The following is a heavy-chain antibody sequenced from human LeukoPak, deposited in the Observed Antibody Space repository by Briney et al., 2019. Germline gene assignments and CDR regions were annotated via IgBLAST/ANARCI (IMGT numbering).Heavy chain of an antibody. CDR3: ARDRPYSSGWYEVAFDI. CDR2: ISSSSSTI. J-gene: IGHJ3*02. CDR1: GFTFSSYA. V-gene: IGHV3-48*04. Sequence: GGSLRLSCAASGFTFSSYAMSWVRQAPGKGLEWVSYISSSSSTIYYADSVRGRFTISRDNAKNSLYLQMNSLRAEDTAVYYCARDRPYSSGWYEVAFDIWGQGTMVTVSS. D-gene: IGHD6-19*01.